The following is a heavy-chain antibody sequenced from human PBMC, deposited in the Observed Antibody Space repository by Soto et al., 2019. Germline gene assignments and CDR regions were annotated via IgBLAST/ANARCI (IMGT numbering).Heavy chain of an antibody. CDR3: ARGLGEGQRWLRLLARYYYYMDV. D-gene: IGHD5-12*01. J-gene: IGHJ6*03. V-gene: IGHV1-69*02. Sequence: SVKVSCKASGGTFSSYTISWVRQAPGQGLEWMGRIIPILGIANYAQKFQGRVTITADKSTSTAYMELSSLRSEDTAVYYCARGLGEGQRWLRLLARYYYYMDVWGKGTTVTVSS. CDR1: GGTFSSYT. CDR2: IIPILGIA.